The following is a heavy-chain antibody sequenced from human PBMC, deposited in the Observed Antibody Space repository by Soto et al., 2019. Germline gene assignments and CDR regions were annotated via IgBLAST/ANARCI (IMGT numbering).Heavy chain of an antibody. CDR1: GFTFNSYG. D-gene: IGHD6-19*01. J-gene: IGHJ4*02. V-gene: IGHV3-33*01. CDR2: IWYDGSNK. CDR3: AREHSSGYYYFDY. Sequence: QVQLVESGGGVVQPGRSLRLSCAASGFTFNSYGMHWVRQAPGKGLEWVAVIWYDGSNKYYADSVKGRFTISRDNSKNTLYLQMNSLRAEDTAVYYCAREHSSGYYYFDYWGQGTLVTVSS.